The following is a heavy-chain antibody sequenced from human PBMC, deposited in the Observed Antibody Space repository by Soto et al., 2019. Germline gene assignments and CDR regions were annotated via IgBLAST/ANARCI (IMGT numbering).Heavy chain of an antibody. V-gene: IGHV1-46*03. Sequence: GASVKVSCKASGYTFTSYYMHWVRQAPGQGLEWMGIINPSGGSSTYAQKFQGRVTMTRDTSTSTVYMELSSLRSEDTAVYYCARDRHYCSSTSCYADAFDIWGQGTMVTVSS. D-gene: IGHD2-2*01. CDR2: INPSGGSS. CDR3: ARDRHYCSSTSCYADAFDI. CDR1: GYTFTSYY. J-gene: IGHJ3*02.